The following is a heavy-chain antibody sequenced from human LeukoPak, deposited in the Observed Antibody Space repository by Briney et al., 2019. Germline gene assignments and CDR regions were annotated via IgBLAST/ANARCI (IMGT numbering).Heavy chain of an antibody. CDR3: VRGGPPTVTRFDF. CDR2: IYYSGST. V-gene: IGHV4-39*07. J-gene: IGHJ4*02. D-gene: IGHD4-17*01. Sequence: IGSIYYSGSTYYNPSLKSRVTISVDTSKNQFSLNVRSVTAADTAVYYCVRGGPPTVTRFDFWGQGTLVSVS.